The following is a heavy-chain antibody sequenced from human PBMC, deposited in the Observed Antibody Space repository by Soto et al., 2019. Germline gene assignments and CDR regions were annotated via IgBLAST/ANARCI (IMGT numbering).Heavy chain of an antibody. D-gene: IGHD6-13*01. V-gene: IGHV3-30-3*01. J-gene: IGHJ4*02. CDR1: GFTFSSYA. Sequence: GGSLRLSCAASGFTFSSYAMHWVRQAPGKGLEWVAVISYDGSNKYYADSVKGRFTISRDNSKNTLYLQMNSLRAEDTAVYYCARDGGAAAGTFDYWGQGTLVTVSS. CDR2: ISYDGSNK. CDR3: ARDGGAAAGTFDY.